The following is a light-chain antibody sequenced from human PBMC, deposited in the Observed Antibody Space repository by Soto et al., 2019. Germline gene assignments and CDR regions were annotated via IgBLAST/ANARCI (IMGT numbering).Light chain of an antibody. J-gene: IGKJ1*01. V-gene: IGKV1-6*01. Sequence: AIQMTQSPSSLSASVGDRVTITCRASQGIRSELAWYQQKPGKAPNLLIYAASNLQSGVPSRFSGSGSGTDFTLTISSLQPEDFATYYCLHDYNYPRTFGQGTRVEVK. CDR1: QGIRSE. CDR2: AAS. CDR3: LHDYNYPRT.